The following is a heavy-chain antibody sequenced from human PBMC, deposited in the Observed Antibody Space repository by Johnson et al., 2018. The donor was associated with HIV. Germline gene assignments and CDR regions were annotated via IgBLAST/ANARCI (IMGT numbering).Heavy chain of an antibody. Sequence: VQLVESGGGVVRPGGSLRLSCAASGFTFDDYGMSWVRQAPGKGLEWVSGINWNGGSTGYADSVKGRFTISRANAKNSLYLQMNSLRAEDTALYYCARDWAAVGRVGGMDAFDIWGQGTMVTVSS. V-gene: IGHV3-20*04. CDR3: ARDWAAVGRVGGMDAFDI. D-gene: IGHD6-13*01. J-gene: IGHJ3*02. CDR2: INWNGGST. CDR1: GFTFDDYG.